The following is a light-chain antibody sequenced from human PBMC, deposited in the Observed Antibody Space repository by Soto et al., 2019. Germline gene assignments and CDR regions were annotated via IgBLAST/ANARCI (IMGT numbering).Light chain of an antibody. CDR1: QGVTTN. V-gene: IGKV3-15*01. CDR2: DVS. Sequence: EIVMTQSPAALSVSPGERATLSCRAGQGVTTNFAWYQQKSGQSPRLLIYDVSIRATGVPARFSGTGSETDFTLTISGLQSEDSATYYCQQSYSTTFGGGTKVEIK. CDR3: QQSYSTT. J-gene: IGKJ4*01.